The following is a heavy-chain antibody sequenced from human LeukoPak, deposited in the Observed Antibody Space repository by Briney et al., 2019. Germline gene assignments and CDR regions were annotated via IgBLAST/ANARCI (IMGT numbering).Heavy chain of an antibody. Sequence: GESLKISCKGSGYSFTNYWIGWVRQMPGKGLEWMGIIYPGDSDTRYSPSFQGQVTISADKSITTAYLQWSSLEASDTAMYYCARAPTSVSNPYYFDYWGQGALVTVSS. D-gene: IGHD4-11*01. CDR1: GYSFTNYW. CDR3: ARAPTSVSNPYYFDY. CDR2: IYPGDSDT. J-gene: IGHJ4*02. V-gene: IGHV5-51*01.